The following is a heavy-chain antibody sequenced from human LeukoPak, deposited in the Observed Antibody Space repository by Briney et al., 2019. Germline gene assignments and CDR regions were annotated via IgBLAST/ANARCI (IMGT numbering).Heavy chain of an antibody. J-gene: IGHJ5*02. CDR1: GYTFTSYG. CDR3: ARDSDGERVSWFDP. D-gene: IGHD5-24*01. V-gene: IGHV1-18*04. Sequence: ASVKDSCKASGYTFTSYGISWVRQAPGQGLEWMGWISAYNGNTNYAQKLQGRVTMTTDTSTSTAYMELRSLRSDDTAVYYCARDSDGERVSWFDPWGQGTLVTVSS. CDR2: ISAYNGNT.